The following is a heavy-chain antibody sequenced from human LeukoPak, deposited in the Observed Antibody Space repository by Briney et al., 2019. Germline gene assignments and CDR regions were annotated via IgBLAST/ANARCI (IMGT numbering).Heavy chain of an antibody. CDR2: IDSTSTYI. Sequence: KPGGSLRLSCAASRFTFSTYSMNWVRQAPGKGLEWVSSIDSTSTYIYYADSVKGRFTISRDNAKNSLYLQMDSLRAEDTAVCYCARDSLVGSTTPVFDYWGQGTLVTVSS. J-gene: IGHJ4*02. D-gene: IGHD1-26*01. V-gene: IGHV3-21*04. CDR1: RFTFSTYS. CDR3: ARDSLVGSTTPVFDY.